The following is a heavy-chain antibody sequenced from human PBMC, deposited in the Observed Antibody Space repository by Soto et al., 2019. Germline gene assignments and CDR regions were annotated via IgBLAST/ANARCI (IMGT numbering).Heavy chain of an antibody. D-gene: IGHD2-8*01. CDR1: GGSFSGYY. CDR3: ARYNSYAIDY. V-gene: IGHV4-34*01. J-gene: IGHJ4*02. CDR2: INHSGST. Sequence: SETLSLTCTVYGGSFSGYYWSWIRQPPGKGLEWIGEINHSGSTNYNPSLKSRVTISVDTSKNQFSLKLSSVTAADRAMYFCARYNSYAIDYWGRGTLVTVSS.